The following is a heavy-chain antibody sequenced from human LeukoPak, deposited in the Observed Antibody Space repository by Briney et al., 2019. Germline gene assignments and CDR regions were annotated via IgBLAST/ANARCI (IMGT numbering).Heavy chain of an antibody. Sequence: GGSLRLSCAASGFTFSSYAMSWVRQAPGKGLEWVSAISGSGGSTYYADSVKGRFTISRDNSKNTLYLQMNSLRVGDTAVHYCAKLIRRWLQLGDCWGQGTLVTVSS. CDR1: GFTFSSYA. CDR2: ISGSGGST. J-gene: IGHJ4*02. V-gene: IGHV3-23*01. D-gene: IGHD5-24*01. CDR3: AKLIRRWLQLGDC.